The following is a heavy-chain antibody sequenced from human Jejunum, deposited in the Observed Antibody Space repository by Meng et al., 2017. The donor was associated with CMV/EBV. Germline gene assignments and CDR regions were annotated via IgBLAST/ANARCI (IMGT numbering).Heavy chain of an antibody. CDR1: GFTFSNYA. D-gene: IGHD1-26*01. CDR3: AKDMGF. J-gene: IGHJ4*02. V-gene: IGHV3-23*01. Sequence: GSLSISCIGSGFTFSNYAMSWVRQVPGKGLEWVSSISGSGATTYYADSVKGRFAISRDNSRNTLFLQMSSLRDDDTGIYYCAKDMGFWGPGTLVTVSS. CDR2: ISGSGATT.